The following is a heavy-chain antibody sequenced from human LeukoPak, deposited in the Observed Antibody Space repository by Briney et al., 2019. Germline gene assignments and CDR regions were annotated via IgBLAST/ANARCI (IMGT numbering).Heavy chain of an antibody. V-gene: IGHV3-23*01. CDR1: GFTLSTYD. CDR2: ISGSGDNT. CDR3: AKDRYGDYGWYFDL. D-gene: IGHD4-17*01. J-gene: IGHJ2*01. Sequence: GGSLRLSCAASGFTLSTYDMHWVRQAPGKGLEWVSTISGSGDNTYYADSVKGRFTISRDNSKNTLYLQMNSLRAEDTAVYYCAKDRYGDYGWYFDLWGRGTLVTVSS.